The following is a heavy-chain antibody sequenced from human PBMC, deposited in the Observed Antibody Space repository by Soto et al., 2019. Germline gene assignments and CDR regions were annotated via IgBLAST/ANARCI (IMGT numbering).Heavy chain of an antibody. CDR3: AKVAPNTSGYIDY. CDR1: GFTFSSYG. Sequence: QVQLVESGGGVVQPGRSLRLSCAASGFTFSSYGMHWVRQAPGKGLEWVAVISYDGSNKYYADSVKGRFTISRDNSKNKLYLQMNSLRAEDTAVYYCAKVAPNTSGYIDYWGQGTLVTVSS. CDR2: ISYDGSNK. V-gene: IGHV3-30*18. J-gene: IGHJ4*02. D-gene: IGHD3-22*01.